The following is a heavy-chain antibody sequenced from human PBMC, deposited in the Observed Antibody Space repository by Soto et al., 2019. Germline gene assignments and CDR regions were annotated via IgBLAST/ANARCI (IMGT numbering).Heavy chain of an antibody. V-gene: IGHV4-39*01. CDR1: GCSISSSGYY. CDR3: ARLAWFGELLSLGGFDY. D-gene: IGHD3-10*01. Sequence: PSETLSLTCTVSGCSISSSGYYWGWIRQPPGQGLEWIVSIYYSGSTYYNPSLKSRVTISVDTSKNQFSLKLSSVTAADTAVYYCARLAWFGELLSLGGFDYWGQGTLVTVS. CDR2: IYYSGST. J-gene: IGHJ4*02.